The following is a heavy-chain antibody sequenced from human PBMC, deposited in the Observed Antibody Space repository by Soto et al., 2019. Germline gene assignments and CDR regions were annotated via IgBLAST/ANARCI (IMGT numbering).Heavy chain of an antibody. CDR3: AKAGLPAAMGRGWFDP. V-gene: IGHV3-23*01. J-gene: IGHJ5*02. CDR1: GFTFSSYA. CDR2: ISGSGGST. D-gene: IGHD2-2*01. Sequence: SVGSLRLSCAASGFTFSSYAMSWVRQAPGKGLEWVSAISGSGGSTYYADSVKGRFTISKDNSKNTLYLQMNSLRAEDTAVYYCAKAGLPAAMGRGWFDPWGQGTLVTVSS.